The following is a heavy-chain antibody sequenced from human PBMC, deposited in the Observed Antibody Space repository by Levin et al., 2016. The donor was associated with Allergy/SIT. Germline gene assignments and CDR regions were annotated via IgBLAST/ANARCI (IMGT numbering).Heavy chain of an antibody. CDR1: AGSVSSDSDY. CDR3: VGRRGYGYGIDY. CDR2: LSASGAA. V-gene: IGHV4-61*01. J-gene: IGHJ4*02. Sequence: ESLKISCSVSAGSVSSDSDYWSWIRQSPGNGLEFIGYLSASGAATYNTALKSRVIMSLDTSRNQFSLDLRSVTAADTAVYYCVGRRGYGYGIDYWGQGILVTVSS. D-gene: IGHD5-12*01.